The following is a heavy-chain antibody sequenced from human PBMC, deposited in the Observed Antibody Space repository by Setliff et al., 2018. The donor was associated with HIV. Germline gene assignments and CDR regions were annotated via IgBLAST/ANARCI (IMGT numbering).Heavy chain of an antibody. CDR2: IYYSGST. D-gene: IGHD3-22*01. CDR3: ASGRSRYYYDGSGYYVDY. Sequence: SETLSLTCTVSGDSIRGYYWSWIRQPPGKGLEWMGYIYYSGSTNYNPSLKSRVTISVDTSKNQFSLKLSSVTAADTAVYYCASGRSRYYYDGSGYYVDYWGQGTLVTVSS. V-gene: IGHV4-59*08. CDR1: GDSIRGYY. J-gene: IGHJ4*02.